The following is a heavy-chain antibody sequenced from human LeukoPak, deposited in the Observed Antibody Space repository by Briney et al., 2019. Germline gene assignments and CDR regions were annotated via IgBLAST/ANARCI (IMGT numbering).Heavy chain of an antibody. Sequence: PGGSLRLSCAASGFTFSSYSMNWVRQAPGKWLEWVSSISSSSSYIYYADSVKGRFTISRDNAKNSLYLQMNSLRAEDTAVYYCARDHSGWYYFDYWRQGTLVTVSS. D-gene: IGHD6-19*01. V-gene: IGHV3-21*01. CDR2: ISSSSSYI. CDR3: ARDHSGWYYFDY. CDR1: GFTFSSYS. J-gene: IGHJ4*02.